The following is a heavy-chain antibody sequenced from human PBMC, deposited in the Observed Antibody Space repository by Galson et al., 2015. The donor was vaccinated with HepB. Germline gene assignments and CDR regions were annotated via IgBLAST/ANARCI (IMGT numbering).Heavy chain of an antibody. J-gene: IGHJ3*02. CDR1: GFTFSCSA. V-gene: IGHV3-73*01. CDR3: TRSGGEWELHDAFDI. D-gene: IGHD1-26*01. CDR2: IRSKANSYAT. Sequence: SLRLSCAASGFTFSCSAMHWVRQASGKGLEWVGRIRSKANSYATAYAASVKGRFTISRDDSKNTAYLQMNSLKTEDTAVYYCTRSGGEWELHDAFDIWGQGTMVTVSS.